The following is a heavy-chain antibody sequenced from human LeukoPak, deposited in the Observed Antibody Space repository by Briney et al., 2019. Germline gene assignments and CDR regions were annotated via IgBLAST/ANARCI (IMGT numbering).Heavy chain of an antibody. Sequence: SETLSLTCTVSGGSISSYYWSWIRQPAGKGLEWIGRIYTSGSTNYNPSLKSRVTMSVDTSKNQFSLKLSSVTAADTAVYYCARDTGYCSGGGCYFVDWFDPWGQGTLVTVSS. D-gene: IGHD2-15*01. CDR3: ARDTGYCSGGGCYFVDWFDP. CDR2: IYTSGST. J-gene: IGHJ5*02. CDR1: GGSISSYY. V-gene: IGHV4-4*07.